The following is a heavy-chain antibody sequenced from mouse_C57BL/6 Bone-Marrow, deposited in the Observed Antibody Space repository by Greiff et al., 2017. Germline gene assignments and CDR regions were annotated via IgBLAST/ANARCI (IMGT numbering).Heavy chain of an antibody. CDR3: ARGNDVSAWFAY. CDR1: GFSLTSYG. D-gene: IGHD2-2*01. CDR2: IWSGGST. J-gene: IGHJ3*01. V-gene: IGHV2-2*01. Sequence: VQLQESGPGLVQPSQSLSITCTVSGFSLTSYGVHWVRQSPGKGLAWLGVIWSGGSTDYNAAFISRLSISKDNSKSKVFFKMNSLQADDTAIYYCARGNDVSAWFAYWGQGTLVTVSA.